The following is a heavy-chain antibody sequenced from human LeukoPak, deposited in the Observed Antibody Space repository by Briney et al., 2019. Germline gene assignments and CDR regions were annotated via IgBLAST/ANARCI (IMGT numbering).Heavy chain of an antibody. CDR2: IYYSGST. D-gene: IGHD4-11*01. J-gene: IGHJ6*02. CDR1: GGSISSYY. CDR3: ASTTVTTDGYYGMDV. Sequence: SETLSLTCTVSGGSISSYYWSWIRQPPGKGLEWIGYIYYSGSTYYNPPLKSRVTISVDTSKNQFSLKLSSVTAADTAVYYCASTTVTTDGYYGMDVWGQGTTVTVSS. V-gene: IGHV4-59*12.